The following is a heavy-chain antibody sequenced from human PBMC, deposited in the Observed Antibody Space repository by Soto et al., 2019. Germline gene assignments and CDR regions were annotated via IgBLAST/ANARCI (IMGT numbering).Heavy chain of an antibody. CDR1: GYTFINYG. Sequence: QVQLVQSGAEVKEPGASVKLSCKTSGYTFINYGITWVRQAPGQGLEWMGYISAYTGNINYAQKLQGRATLTTDTSTSTAYMELRSLRSDDSAVYYCARGTMATGVVNMDVWGKGTTVTVSS. CDR2: ISAYTGNI. CDR3: ARGTMATGVVNMDV. D-gene: IGHD5-12*01. V-gene: IGHV1-18*01. J-gene: IGHJ6*03.